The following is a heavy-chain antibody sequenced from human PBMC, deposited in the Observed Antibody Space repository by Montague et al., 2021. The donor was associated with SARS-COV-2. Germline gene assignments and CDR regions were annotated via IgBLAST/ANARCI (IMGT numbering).Heavy chain of an antibody. CDR2: MYYSGST. CDR1: GDSISTSY. V-gene: IGHV4-59*12. J-gene: IGHJ6*02. D-gene: IGHD3-10*01. Sequence: SETLSLTCTVSGDSISTSYWAWIRQPPGKGLEWIGNMYYSGSTYYNPSLKSRVTISIDTSKNQFSLKLSSVTAADTAVYYCARDDIVLQGVTKGMDVWGQGTTVTVSS. CDR3: ARDDIVLQGVTKGMDV.